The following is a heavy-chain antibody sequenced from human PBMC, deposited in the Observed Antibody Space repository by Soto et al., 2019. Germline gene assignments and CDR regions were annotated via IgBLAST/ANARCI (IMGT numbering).Heavy chain of an antibody. CDR2: IYWDDDK. CDR3: AHRPRNWNPAIWFDP. CDR1: GFSLSTSGVG. D-gene: IGHD1-1*01. J-gene: IGHJ5*02. Sequence: SGPTLVNPTQTLTLNCTFSGFSLSTSGVGVGWIRQPPGKALEWLALIYWDDDKRYSPSLKSRLTITKDTSKNQVVLTMTNMDPVDTATYYCAHRPRNWNPAIWFDPWGQGTLVTVSS. V-gene: IGHV2-5*02.